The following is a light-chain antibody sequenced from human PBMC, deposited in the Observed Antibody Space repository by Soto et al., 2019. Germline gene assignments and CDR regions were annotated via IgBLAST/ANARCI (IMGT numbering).Light chain of an antibody. CDR3: QQSYSTPLT. Sequence: DIQMTQSPATLSASVGDRVTITCRASQSISGWLAWYQQKPGTAPKLLVYEASNLESGVPSRFSGSGSGTDFTLTISSLQPEDFATYYCQQSYSTPLTFGGGTKVDIK. CDR2: EAS. CDR1: QSISGW. J-gene: IGKJ4*01. V-gene: IGKV1-5*01.